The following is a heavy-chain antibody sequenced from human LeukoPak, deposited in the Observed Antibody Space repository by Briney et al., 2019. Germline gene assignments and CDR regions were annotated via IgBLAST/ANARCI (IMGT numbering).Heavy chain of an antibody. CDR1: GFTVSSNY. J-gene: IGHJ6*02. V-gene: IGHV3-53*01. CDR2: IYSGGST. D-gene: IGHD3-22*01. Sequence: GGSLRLSCAASGFTVSSNYMSWVRQAPGKGLEWVSVIYSGGSTYYADSVKGRFTISRDNSKNTLYLQMNSLRAEDTAVYYCAKASLGVVARYGMDVWGQGTTVTVSS. CDR3: AKASLGVVARYGMDV.